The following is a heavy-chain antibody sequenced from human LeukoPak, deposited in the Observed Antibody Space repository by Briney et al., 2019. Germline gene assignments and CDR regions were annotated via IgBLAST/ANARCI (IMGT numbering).Heavy chain of an antibody. V-gene: IGHV3-23*01. CDR2: VSDDGVAT. CDR3: AKTRMWNLRLDS. J-gene: IGHJ4*02. Sequence: GGSLRLSCAASGFTFSNNAMTWVRQAPGKGLEWVSTVSDDGVATYYADSVKGRFAISRDNSKNTVYLQMGSLRVEDTAVYYCAKTRMWNLRLDSWGQGTLVAVSS. D-gene: IGHD1-1*01. CDR1: GFTFSNNA.